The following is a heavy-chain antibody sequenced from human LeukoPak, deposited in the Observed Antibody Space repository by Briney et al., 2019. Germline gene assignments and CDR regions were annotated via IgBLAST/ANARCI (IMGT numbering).Heavy chain of an antibody. D-gene: IGHD3-22*01. CDR3: AREVPYYDSSGYANWFDP. Sequence: ASVKVSCKAPGGTFSSYAISWVRQAPGQGLEWKGRIIPILGIANYAQKFQGRVTITTDESTSTAYMELSSLRSEDTAVYYCAREVPYYDSSGYANWFDPWGQGTLVTVSS. CDR2: IIPILGIA. V-gene: IGHV1-69*04. J-gene: IGHJ5*02. CDR1: GGTFSSYA.